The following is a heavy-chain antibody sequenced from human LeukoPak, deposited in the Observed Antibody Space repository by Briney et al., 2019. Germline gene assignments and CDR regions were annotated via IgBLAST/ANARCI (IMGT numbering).Heavy chain of an antibody. CDR3: ARESSGYFY. D-gene: IGHD3-22*01. Sequence: GGSLRLSCAASGFNFSSYSMNWVRQAPGKGLEWVSSISSSSFRYYADSVKGRFTISRDNAKNSLHLQMNSLRAEDTAVYYCARESSGYFYWGQGTLVTVSS. V-gene: IGHV3-21*01. CDR2: ISSSSFR. J-gene: IGHJ4*02. CDR1: GFNFSSYS.